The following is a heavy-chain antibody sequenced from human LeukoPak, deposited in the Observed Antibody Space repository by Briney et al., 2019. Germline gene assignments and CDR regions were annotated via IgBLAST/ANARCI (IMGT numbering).Heavy chain of an antibody. D-gene: IGHD3-10*01. CDR3: AKSLPVWFGELNDFDI. CDR2: ISGSGGST. CDR1: GFSFSSYA. J-gene: IGHJ3*02. V-gene: IGHV3-23*01. Sequence: GGSLRLSCAASGFSFSSYAMGWVRQAPGEGLEWVSAISGSGGSTYYADSVKGRFTISRDNSKNTLYLQRNSLRAEDTEVYYGAKSLPVWFGELNDFDIWGQGTMVTVSS.